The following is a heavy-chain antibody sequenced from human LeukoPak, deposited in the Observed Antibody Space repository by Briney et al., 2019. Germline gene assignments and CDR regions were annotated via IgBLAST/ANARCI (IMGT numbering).Heavy chain of an antibody. Sequence: SETLSLTCTVSSGSISSYYWSWIRQPPGKGLEWIGYIYYSGSTNYNPSLKSRVTISVDTSKNQFSLKLSSVTAADTAVYYCAGLPDPYAGFDYWGQGTLVTVSS. J-gene: IGHJ4*02. CDR1: SGSISSYY. CDR2: IYYSGST. D-gene: IGHD2-2*01. V-gene: IGHV4-59*08. CDR3: AGLPDPYAGFDY.